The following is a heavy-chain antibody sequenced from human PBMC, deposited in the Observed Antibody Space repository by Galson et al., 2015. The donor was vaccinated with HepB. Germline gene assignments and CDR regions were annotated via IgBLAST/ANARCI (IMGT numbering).Heavy chain of an antibody. CDR3: ARDGPMGIWDPGYYFDY. CDR2: ISYDGSNK. Sequence: SLRLSCAASGFTFSSYAMHWVRQAPGKGLEWVAVISYDGSNKYYADSVKGRFTISRDNSKNTLYLQMNSLRAEDTAVYYCARDGPMGIWDPGYYFDYWGQGTLVTVSS. J-gene: IGHJ4*02. V-gene: IGHV3-30-3*01. D-gene: IGHD3-16*01. CDR1: GFTFSSYA.